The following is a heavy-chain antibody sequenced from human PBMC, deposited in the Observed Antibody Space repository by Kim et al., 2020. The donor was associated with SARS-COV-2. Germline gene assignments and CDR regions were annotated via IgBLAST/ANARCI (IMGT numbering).Heavy chain of an antibody. Sequence: SETLSLTCTVSGGSISSYYWSWIRQPPGKGLEWIGYIYYSGSTNYNPSLKSRVTISVDTSKNQFSLKLSSVTAADTAVYYCARDLIATTYDNYYGMDVWGQGTTVTVSS. D-gene: IGHD2-8*01. CDR3: ARDLIATTYDNYYGMDV. V-gene: IGHV4-59*01. J-gene: IGHJ6*02. CDR1: GGSISSYY. CDR2: IYYSGST.